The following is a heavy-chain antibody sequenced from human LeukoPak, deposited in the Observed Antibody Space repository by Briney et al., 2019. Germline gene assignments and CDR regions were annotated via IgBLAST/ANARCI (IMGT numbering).Heavy chain of an antibody. CDR2: IYYSGST. CDR3: ARLLSSGWFAYWYFDL. D-gene: IGHD6-19*01. J-gene: IGHJ2*01. CDR1: GGSISSYY. V-gene: IGHV4-59*08. Sequence: PSETLSLTCTVSGGSISSYYWSWIRQPPGKGLEWIGYIYYSGSTNYNPSLKSRVTISVDTSKNQFSLKLSSVTAADTAVYYCARLLSSGWFAYWYFDLWGRGTLVTVSS.